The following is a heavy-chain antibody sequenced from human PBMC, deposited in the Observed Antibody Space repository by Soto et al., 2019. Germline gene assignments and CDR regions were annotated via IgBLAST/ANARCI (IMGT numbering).Heavy chain of an antibody. Sequence: GGSLRLSCAASGFTFSSYAMNWVRQAPGKGLEWVLVISVSGISTYYADSVKGRFTISRDNSKNTLYLQMNSLRAEDTAVYYCASRSSGWYFDYWGQGTLVTVSS. CDR3: ASRSSGWYFDY. J-gene: IGHJ4*02. CDR1: GFTFSSYA. V-gene: IGHV3-23*01. D-gene: IGHD6-19*01. CDR2: ISVSGIST.